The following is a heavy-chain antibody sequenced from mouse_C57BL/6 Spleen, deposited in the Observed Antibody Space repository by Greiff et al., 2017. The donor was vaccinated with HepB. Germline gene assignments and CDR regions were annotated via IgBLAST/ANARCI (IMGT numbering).Heavy chain of an antibody. CDR1: GYSFTGYY. J-gene: IGHJ4*01. Sequence: EVKLVESGPELVKPGASVKISCKASGYSFTGYYMNWVKQSPEKSLEWIGEINPSTGVTTYNQKFKAKATLTVDKSSSTAYMQLKSLTSEDSAVYYCARSSSYDAMDYWGQGTSVTVSS. CDR3: ARSSSYDAMDY. V-gene: IGHV1-42*01. D-gene: IGHD1-1*01. CDR2: INPSTGVT.